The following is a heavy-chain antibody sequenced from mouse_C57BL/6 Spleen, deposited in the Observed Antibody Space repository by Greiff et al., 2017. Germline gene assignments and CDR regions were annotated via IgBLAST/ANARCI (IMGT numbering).Heavy chain of an antibody. V-gene: IGHV1-39*01. Sequence: EVQLQQSGPELVKPGASVKISCKASGYSFTDYNMHWVKQSNGKSLEWIGVITPNYGTTSYNQKFKGKDTLTVDQSSSTAYMQLNSLTSEDSAVYYCARREGWDYAMDYWGQGTSVTVSS. J-gene: IGHJ4*01. CDR2: ITPNYGTT. CDR1: GYSFTDYN. CDR3: ARREGWDYAMDY. D-gene: IGHD2-3*01.